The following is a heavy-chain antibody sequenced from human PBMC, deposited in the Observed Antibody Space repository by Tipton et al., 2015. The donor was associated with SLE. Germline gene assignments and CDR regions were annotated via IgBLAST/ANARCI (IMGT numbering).Heavy chain of an antibody. V-gene: IGHV3-53*05. D-gene: IGHD2-21*01. J-gene: IGHJ4*02. CDR3: ARISYGDYPDD. Sequence: LSLTCTVSGDSISSSSYYWGWIRQPPGKGLEWVSMTYAGTATYYADSVKGRFTISRDNSKDTLFLQMNSLRAEDTAIYYCARISYGDYPDDWGQGTLVTVSS. CDR2: TYAGTAT. CDR1: GDSISSSSYY.